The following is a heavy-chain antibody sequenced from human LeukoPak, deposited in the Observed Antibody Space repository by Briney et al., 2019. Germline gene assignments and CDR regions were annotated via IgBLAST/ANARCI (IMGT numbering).Heavy chain of an antibody. CDR3: VRDSPRAFDL. Sequence: GGSLRLSCAISAFTFSKYDMNWVRQTPDKGLEWVAVTASHSRDAHYSDSVKGRFTISRDNGKNTLSLRMNTLGVEDTAIYYCVRDSPRAFDLWGRGTMVTVS. J-gene: IGHJ3*01. CDR1: AFTFSKYD. V-gene: IGHV3-30*03. CDR2: TASHSRDA.